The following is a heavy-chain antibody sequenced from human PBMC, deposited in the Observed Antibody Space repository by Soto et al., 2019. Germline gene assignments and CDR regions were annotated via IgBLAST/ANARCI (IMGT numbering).Heavy chain of an antibody. V-gene: IGHV4-31*03. Sequence: LSLTCTVSGASLHIGGYYWAWIRQNPGKGLEWIGYIYYTGVTYYNPSLGSRVNISVDTSKNQFSLELTSVTAADTAVYYCARRLFSSTWPSYFDFWGQGTLVTVSS. J-gene: IGHJ4*02. D-gene: IGHD6-13*01. CDR2: IYYTGVT. CDR1: GASLHIGGYY. CDR3: ARRLFSSTWPSYFDF.